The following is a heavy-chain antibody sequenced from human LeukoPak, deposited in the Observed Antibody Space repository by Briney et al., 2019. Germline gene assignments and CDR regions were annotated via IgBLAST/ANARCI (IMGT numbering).Heavy chain of an antibody. D-gene: IGHD4-17*01. CDR3: AREPRCQY. CDR2: ISGYNGNT. CDR1: GYTFATYG. J-gene: IGHJ4*02. Sequence: RWASVRVSCKASGYTFATYGINWVRQAPGQGLEWMGWISGYNGNTKYAQKFQGRVTMTTDTSTNTAYMELRSLRSDDTALYFCAREPRCQYWGQGTLVTVSS. V-gene: IGHV1-18*01.